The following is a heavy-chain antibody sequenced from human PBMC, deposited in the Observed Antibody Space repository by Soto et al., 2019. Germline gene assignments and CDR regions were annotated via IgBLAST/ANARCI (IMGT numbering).Heavy chain of an antibody. J-gene: IGHJ5*02. CDR2: ISAYNGNT. CDR3: ARDYDFWSGYSHWFDP. Sequence: ASVKVSCKASGYTFTSYGISWVRQAPGQGLEWMGWISAYNGNTNYAQKLQGRVTMTTDTSTSTAYMELRSLRSDDTAVYYCARDYDFWSGYSHWFDPWGQGTPVTVSX. V-gene: IGHV1-18*04. CDR1: GYTFTSYG. D-gene: IGHD3-3*01.